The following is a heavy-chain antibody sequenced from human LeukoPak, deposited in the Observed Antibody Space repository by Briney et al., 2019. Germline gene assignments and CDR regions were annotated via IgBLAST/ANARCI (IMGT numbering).Heavy chain of an antibody. J-gene: IGHJ4*02. CDR2: ISYDGSNK. V-gene: IGHV3-30*18. CDR1: GFAFSSYG. Sequence: GGSLRLSCAASGFAFSSYGMHWVRQAPGKGLEWVAVISYDGSNKYYADSVKGRFTISRDNSKNTLYLQMNSLRAEDTAVYYCAKDRQLVYWGQGTLVTVSS. D-gene: IGHD6-13*01. CDR3: AKDRQLVY.